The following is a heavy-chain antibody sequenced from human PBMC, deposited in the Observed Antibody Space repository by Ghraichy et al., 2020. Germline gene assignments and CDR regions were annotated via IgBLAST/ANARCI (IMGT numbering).Heavy chain of an antibody. CDR3: AIADAYSGDY. Sequence: GGSLRLSCAASGFTFSGYWMSWVRQAPGKGLEWVANIDQDGSEKYYVDSVRGRFTISRDNVKNSLYLQMNSLRADDTALYYCAIADAYSGDYWGQGTLVTVSS. CDR2: IDQDGSEK. J-gene: IGHJ4*02. V-gene: IGHV3-7*03. D-gene: IGHD1-26*01. CDR1: GFTFSGYW.